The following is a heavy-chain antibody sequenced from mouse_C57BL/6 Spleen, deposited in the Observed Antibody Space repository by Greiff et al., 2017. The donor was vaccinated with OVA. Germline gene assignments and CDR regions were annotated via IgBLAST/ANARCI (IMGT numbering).Heavy chain of an antibody. Sequence: QVQLQQPGAELVKPGASVKLSCKASGYTFTSYWMHWVKQRPGQGLERIGMIHPNSGSTNYNEKFKSKATLTVDKSSSTAYMQLSSLTSEDSAVYYCARRAGAYYFDYWGQGTTLTVSS. CDR2: IHPNSGST. J-gene: IGHJ2*01. D-gene: IGHD3-3*01. V-gene: IGHV1-64*01. CDR3: ARRAGAYYFDY. CDR1: GYTFTSYW.